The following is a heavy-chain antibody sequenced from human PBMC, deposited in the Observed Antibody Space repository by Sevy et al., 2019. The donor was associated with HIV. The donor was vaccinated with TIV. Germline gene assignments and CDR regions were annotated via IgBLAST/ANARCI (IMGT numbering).Heavy chain of an antibody. Sequence: GESLKISCKGSGYSFTSYWISWVRQMPGKGLEWMGRIDPSDSYTNYSPSFQGHVTISADKSISTAYLQWSSLKASDTAMYYCALPVRRAAAGTEGYYYYGMDVWGQGTTVTVSS. D-gene: IGHD6-13*01. CDR2: IDPSDSYT. V-gene: IGHV5-10-1*01. CDR1: GYSFTSYW. J-gene: IGHJ6*02. CDR3: ALPVRRAAAGTEGYYYYGMDV.